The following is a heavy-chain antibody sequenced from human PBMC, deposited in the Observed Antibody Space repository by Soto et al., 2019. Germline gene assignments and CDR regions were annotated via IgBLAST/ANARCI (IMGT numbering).Heavy chain of an antibody. V-gene: IGHV4-31*04. J-gene: IGHJ4*02. CDR3: AISGAFMTGYALYN. D-gene: IGHD3-9*01. Sequence: QGRLQESGPGLVKPSLTLYLTWTVSGGFISIGGCYWCWIRQHPVKGLEWIGYIYYSGSTYYNPFRTRQITKSEITSKLQYSTELSSLAAQAMAIYFRAISGAFMTGYALYNWGQVILVMVS. CDR1: GGFISIGGCY. CDR2: IYYSGST.